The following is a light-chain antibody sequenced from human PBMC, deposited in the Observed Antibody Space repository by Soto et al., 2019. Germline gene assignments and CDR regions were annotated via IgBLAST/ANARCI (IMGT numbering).Light chain of an antibody. CDR3: QQYGGSPIT. J-gene: IGKJ5*01. Sequence: EIVLTQSPGTLSLSPGERATLSCRASQSVSNNYLAWYQQKPGQAPRLLISEASNRATGIAARFSGSGSGTDFTLTISSLEPEDFAVYYCQQYGGSPITFGLGTRLEIK. V-gene: IGKV3-20*01. CDR2: EAS. CDR1: QSVSNNY.